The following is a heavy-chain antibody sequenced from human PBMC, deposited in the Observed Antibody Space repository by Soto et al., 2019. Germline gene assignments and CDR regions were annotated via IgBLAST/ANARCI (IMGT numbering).Heavy chain of an antibody. Sequence: PSETLSLTCAVYGGSFSGYYWSWIRQPPGKGLEWIGEINHSGSTNYNPSLKSRVTISVDTSKNQFSLKLSSVTAADTAVYYCARGNGPHYYYYYGMDVWGQGTTVTVSS. V-gene: IGHV4-34*01. CDR2: INHSGST. CDR3: ARGNGPHYYYYYGMDV. CDR1: GGSFSGYY. D-gene: IGHD1-1*01. J-gene: IGHJ6*02.